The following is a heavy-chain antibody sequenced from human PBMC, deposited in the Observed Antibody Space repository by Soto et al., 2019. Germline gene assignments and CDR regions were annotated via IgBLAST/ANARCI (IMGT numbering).Heavy chain of an antibody. CDR3: ARVAETGYTSGWYYFDY. Sequence: QVQLVQSGADVKKPGSSVKVSCEVSGGTFSNYAFTWVRQGPGQGLEWMGGIIPIFGTANYARQFKGRVAISAYTSTTTSYMELSNLTSEDTAVYYCARVAETGYTSGWYYFDYWCQGSLVTFSS. CDR2: IIPIFGTA. CDR1: GGTFSNYA. V-gene: IGHV1-69*14. D-gene: IGHD6-19*01. J-gene: IGHJ4*02.